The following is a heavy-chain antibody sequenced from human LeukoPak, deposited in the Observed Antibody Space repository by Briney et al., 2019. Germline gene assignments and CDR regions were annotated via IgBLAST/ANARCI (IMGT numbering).Heavy chain of an antibody. CDR3: ARSLGWFGELLRDYYGMDV. J-gene: IGHJ6*02. CDR2: IIPILGIA. V-gene: IGHV1-69*04. D-gene: IGHD3-10*01. Sequence: SVKVSCKASGGTFSSYAISWVRQAPGQGLEWMGRIIPILGIANYAQKFQGRVTITADKSASTAYMELSSLRSEDTAVYYCARSLGWFGELLRDYYGMDVWGQGTTVTVSS. CDR1: GGTFSSYA.